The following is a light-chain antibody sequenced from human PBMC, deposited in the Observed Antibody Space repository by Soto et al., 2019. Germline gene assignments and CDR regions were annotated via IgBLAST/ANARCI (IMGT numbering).Light chain of an antibody. CDR2: LNGDGSH. V-gene: IGLV4-69*01. Sequence: QLVLTQSPSASASLGASVKLTCTLSSGHSSYAIAWHQQQPEKGPRYLMNLNGDGSHTKGDGIPDRFSGSSSGAERYLTISSLQPEDEADYYCQTWATGIRVFGGGTKLTVL. J-gene: IGLJ3*02. CDR1: SGHSSYA. CDR3: QTWATGIRV.